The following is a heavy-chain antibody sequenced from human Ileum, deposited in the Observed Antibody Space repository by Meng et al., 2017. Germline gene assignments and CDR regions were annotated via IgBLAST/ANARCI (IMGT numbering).Heavy chain of an antibody. Sequence: QAPEQGTGARLVKPSGTLSLTCAVSGTWWSWVRQPPGKGLEWIGEIFQSGRTNYNPSLKSRVTISIDKSKSQISLQLSAVTAADTAVYSCATSNDRDVYYLGYWGQGTLVTVSS. D-gene: IGHD3-22*01. CDR2: IFQSGRT. V-gene: IGHV4-4*02. CDR3: ATSNDRDVYYLGY. CDR1: GTW. J-gene: IGHJ4*02.